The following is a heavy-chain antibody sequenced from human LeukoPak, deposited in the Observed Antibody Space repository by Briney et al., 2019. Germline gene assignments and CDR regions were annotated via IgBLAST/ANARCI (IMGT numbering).Heavy chain of an antibody. Sequence: GGSLRLSXAASGFTVSNSYMSWVRQAPGKGLEWVSVIYSGGSTYYADSVKGRFTISRDNSKNTLYLQMNSLRAEDTAVYYCAKGDITMIPDWGQGTLVTVSS. J-gene: IGHJ4*02. D-gene: IGHD3-22*01. V-gene: IGHV3-53*01. CDR2: IYSGGST. CDR1: GFTVSNSY. CDR3: AKGDITMIPD.